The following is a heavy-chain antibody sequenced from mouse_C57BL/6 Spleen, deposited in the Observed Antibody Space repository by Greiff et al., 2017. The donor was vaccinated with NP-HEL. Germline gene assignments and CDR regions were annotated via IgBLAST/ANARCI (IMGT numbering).Heavy chain of an antibody. V-gene: IGHV14-1*01. J-gene: IGHJ3*01. Sequence: VQLQQSGAELVRPGASVKLSCTASGFNIKDYYMHWVKQRPEQGLEWIGRIDPEDGDTEYAPKFQGKATLTADTSSNTAYLQLSSLTSEDTAVYYCTTVYDRAWFADWGQGTLVTVSA. D-gene: IGHD2-3*01. CDR3: TTVYDRAWFAD. CDR1: GFNIKDYY. CDR2: IDPEDGDT.